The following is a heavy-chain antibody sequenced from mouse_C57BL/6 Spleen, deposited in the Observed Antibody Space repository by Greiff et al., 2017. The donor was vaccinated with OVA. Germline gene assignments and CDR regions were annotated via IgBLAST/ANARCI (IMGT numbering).Heavy chain of an antibody. Sequence: VQLKESGPELVKPGASVKIPCKASGYTFTDYNMDWVKQSHGKSLEWIGDINPNNGGTIYNQKFKGKATLTVDKSSSTAYMELRSLTSEDTAVYYCARSGFYYPVRYFDVWGTGTTVTVSS. CDR1: GYTFTDYN. CDR2: INPNNGGT. J-gene: IGHJ1*03. D-gene: IGHD1-1*01. V-gene: IGHV1-18*01. CDR3: ARSGFYYPVRYFDV.